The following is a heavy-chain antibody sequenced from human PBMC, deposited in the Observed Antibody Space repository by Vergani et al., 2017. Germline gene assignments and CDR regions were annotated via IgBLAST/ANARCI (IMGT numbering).Heavy chain of an antibody. D-gene: IGHD5-12*01. V-gene: IGHV4-59*01. Sequence: QVQLQQWGAGLLKPSETLSLTCTVSGGSISSYYWSWIRQPPGKGLEWIGYIYYSGSTNYNPSLKSRVTISVDTSKNQFSLKLSSVTAADTAVYYCARIGYSGYEIDYWGQGTLVTVSS. J-gene: IGHJ4*02. CDR1: GGSISSYY. CDR3: ARIGYSGYEIDY. CDR2: IYYSGST.